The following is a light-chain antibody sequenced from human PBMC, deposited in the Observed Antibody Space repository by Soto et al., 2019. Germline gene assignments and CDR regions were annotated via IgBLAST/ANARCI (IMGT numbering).Light chain of an antibody. Sequence: QSAVTQPASVSGSPGQSITISCTGTSSDVGGYNYVSWYQQHPGKAPKLMIYEVSNRPSGVSNRFSGSKSGNTASLTISGLQAEDEADYYCSSYTSSSRVFGGGTQLTVL. CDR2: EVS. CDR1: SSDVGGYNY. CDR3: SSYTSSSRV. V-gene: IGLV2-14*01. J-gene: IGLJ3*02.